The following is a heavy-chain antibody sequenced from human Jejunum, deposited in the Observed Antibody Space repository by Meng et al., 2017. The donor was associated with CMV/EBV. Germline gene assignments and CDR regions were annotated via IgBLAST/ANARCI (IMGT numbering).Heavy chain of an antibody. CDR1: GGSISSYY. Sequence: CTVSGGSISSYYWRWIRQSPGRGLEWVGYIYYIGSTNYNPSLKSRVTISLDTSKKQFSLKLKSVTAADTAIYYCARAGAWGFGMDVWGQGTTVTVSS. D-gene: IGHD3-16*01. CDR2: IYYIGST. CDR3: ARAGAWGFGMDV. V-gene: IGHV4-59*01. J-gene: IGHJ6*02.